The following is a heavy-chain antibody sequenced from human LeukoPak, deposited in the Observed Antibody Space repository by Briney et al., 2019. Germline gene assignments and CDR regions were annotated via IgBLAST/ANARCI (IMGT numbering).Heavy chain of an antibody. J-gene: IGHJ4*02. CDR2: ISYDGSNK. CDR3: AKDRSSDYFDY. CDR1: GFTFSSYG. D-gene: IGHD6-19*01. V-gene: IGHV3-30*18. Sequence: PGRSLRLSCAASGFTFSSYGMHWVRQAPGKGLEWVAVISYDGSNKYYADSVKGRFTISRDNSKNTLYLQMNSLRAEDTAVYYCAKDRSSDYFDYWGRGTLVTVSS.